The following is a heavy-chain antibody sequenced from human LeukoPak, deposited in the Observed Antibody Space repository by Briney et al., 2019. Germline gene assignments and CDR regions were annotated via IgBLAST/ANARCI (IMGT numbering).Heavy chain of an antibody. CDR1: GFTFSSYA. CDR2: ISYDGSNK. CDR3: VWALRKSSGYFQH. D-gene: IGHD3-10*01. Sequence: GGSLRLSCAASGFTFSSYAMHWVRQAPGKGLEWVAVISYDGSNKYYADSVKGRFTISRDNSKNTLYLQMNSLRAEDTAVYYCVWALRKSSGYFQHWGQGTLVTVSS. J-gene: IGHJ1*01. V-gene: IGHV3-30*04.